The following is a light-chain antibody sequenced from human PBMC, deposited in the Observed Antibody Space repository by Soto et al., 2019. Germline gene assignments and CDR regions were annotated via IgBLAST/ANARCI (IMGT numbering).Light chain of an antibody. Sequence: QSVLTQPRSVSGSPGQSVTVSCIGTSSDVGDYNSVSWYQQHPGKAPKLMIYDVSKRPSGVPDRFSGSKSGNTASLTISGLQAEDEADYYCCSYVGGYSYVFGMGTKVT. CDR1: SSDVGDYNS. CDR3: CSYVGGYSYV. CDR2: DVS. J-gene: IGLJ1*01. V-gene: IGLV2-11*01.